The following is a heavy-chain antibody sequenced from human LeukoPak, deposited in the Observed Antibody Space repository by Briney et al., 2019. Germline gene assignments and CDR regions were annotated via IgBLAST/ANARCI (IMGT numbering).Heavy chain of an antibody. J-gene: IGHJ4*02. CDR1: GGSISSSSYY. Sequence: SETLSLTCTVSGGSISSSSYYWGWIRQPPGKGLEWIGSIYYSGSTYYNPSLKSRVTISVDTSKNQFSLKLSSVTAADTAVYYCVSPTPLYSGSYSTFGYWGQGTLVTVSS. D-gene: IGHD1-26*01. V-gene: IGHV4-39*07. CDR2: IYYSGST. CDR3: VSPTPLYSGSYSTFGY.